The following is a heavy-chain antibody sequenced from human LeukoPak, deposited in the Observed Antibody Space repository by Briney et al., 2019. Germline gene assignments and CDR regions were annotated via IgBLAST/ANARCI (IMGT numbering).Heavy chain of an antibody. CDR3: ARSAEGSFGSDY. J-gene: IGHJ4*02. CDR2: INPNTGGT. V-gene: IGHV1-2*02. Sequence: ASVKVSCKPSGYTFTGYYIHWVRQAPGQGLEWMGWINPNTGGTKYAQKFQGRVTMTRDTSTSTAYMELSRLTSDDTAVYYCARSAEGSFGSDYWGQGTLVTVSS. D-gene: IGHD3-3*01. CDR1: GYTFTGYY.